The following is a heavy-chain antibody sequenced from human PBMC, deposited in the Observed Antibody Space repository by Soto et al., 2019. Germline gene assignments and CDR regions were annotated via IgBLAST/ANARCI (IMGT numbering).Heavy chain of an antibody. CDR3: VKDAPRTCV. CDR1: EVTFSSYP. J-gene: IGHJ6*02. V-gene: IGHV3-23*01. Sequence: EVQLLESGGGLVQPGGALRLSCAASEVTFSSYPMTWVRQAPGKGLEWVSSISGSGGYTPYADSVKGRFTISRDNSKNMLYLQMNSLRAEDMAVYYCVKDAPRTCVWGQGTTVAVSS. CDR2: ISGSGGYT.